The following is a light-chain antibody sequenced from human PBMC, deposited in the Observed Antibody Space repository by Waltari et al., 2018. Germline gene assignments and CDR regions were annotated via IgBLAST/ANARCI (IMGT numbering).Light chain of an antibody. V-gene: IGKV1-5*03. CDR1: QSISSW. CDR2: KAS. Sequence: DIQMTQSPSTPSASVGDRVTITCRASQSISSWLAWYQQKPGKSPKLLIYKASSLESGVPSRFSGSGSGTEFALTISSLQPDDFATYYGQQYNSYSPWTFGQGTKVEIK. J-gene: IGKJ1*01. CDR3: QQYNSYSPWT.